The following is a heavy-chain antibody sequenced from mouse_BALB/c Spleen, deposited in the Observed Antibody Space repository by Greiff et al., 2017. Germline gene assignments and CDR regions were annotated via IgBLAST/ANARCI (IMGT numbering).Heavy chain of an antibody. CDR3: ARYYDYDAMDY. J-gene: IGHJ4*01. V-gene: IGHV14-3*02. CDR1: GFNIKDPY. D-gene: IGHD1-1*02. CDR2: IDPANGNT. Sequence: VQLQQSGAELVKPGASVKLSCTASGFNIKDPYMHWVKQRPEQGLEWIGRIDPANGNTKYDPKFQGKATITADTSSNTAYLQLSSLTSEDTAVYYCARYYDYDAMDYWGQGTSVTVSS.